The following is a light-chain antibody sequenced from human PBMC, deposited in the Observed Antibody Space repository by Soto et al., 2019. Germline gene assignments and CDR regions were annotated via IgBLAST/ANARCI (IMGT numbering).Light chain of an antibody. CDR3: MQALQTPLT. J-gene: IGKJ4*01. V-gene: IGKV2-28*01. CDR1: QSLLHSNGYNY. Sequence: DIVMTQSPLSLPVTPGEPASISCRSSQSLLHSNGYNYLDWYLQKPGQSPQLLIYLGSNRASGVADRFSGSGSGTDFTLKISREEAEDVGVYYCMQALQTPLTFGGGTKVEIK. CDR2: LGS.